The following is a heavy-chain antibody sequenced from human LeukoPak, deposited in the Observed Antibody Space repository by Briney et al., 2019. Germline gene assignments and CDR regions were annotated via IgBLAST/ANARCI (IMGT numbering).Heavy chain of an antibody. CDR3: ARGGTSAWQYYDY. D-gene: IGHD6-19*01. CDR1: GYPFTSQH. V-gene: IGHV1-2*02. Sequence: ASVKVSCKASGYPFTSQHMHWVRQAPGQGLEWMGWINPNSGDTKYTQNFQGRVTMTRDTSISTAYMELSSLRSDDTAVYYCARGGTSAWQYYDYWGQGTLVTVSS. J-gene: IGHJ4*02. CDR2: INPNSGDT.